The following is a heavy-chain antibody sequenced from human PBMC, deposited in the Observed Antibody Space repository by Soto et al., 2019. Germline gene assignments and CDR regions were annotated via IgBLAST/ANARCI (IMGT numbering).Heavy chain of an antibody. J-gene: IGHJ6*02. V-gene: IGHV5-10-1*01. D-gene: IGHD4-17*01. CDR1: GYSFTSYW. CDR3: ARHLDGDSFYYYYGMDV. CDR2: IDPSDSYT. Sequence: PGESLKISCKGSGYSFTSYWISWVRQMPGKGLEWMGRIDPSDSYTNYSPSFQGHVTISADKSISTAYLQWSSLKASDTATYYCARHLDGDSFYYYYGMDVWGQGTTVTVSS.